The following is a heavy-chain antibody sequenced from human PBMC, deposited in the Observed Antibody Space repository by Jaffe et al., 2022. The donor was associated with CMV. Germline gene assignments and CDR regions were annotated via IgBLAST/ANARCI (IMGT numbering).Heavy chain of an antibody. Sequence: QVTLRESGPALVKPTQTLTLTCTVSGFSLGPSGFCVSWIRQPPGKALEWLALIDWDGDKYYSTSLKTRLTISRDTSKNQVILTMTNMDPVDTATYYCARGTAYYYGMDVWGQGTTVTVSS. D-gene: IGHD3-16*01. CDR1: GFSLGPSGFC. V-gene: IGHV2-70*01. J-gene: IGHJ6*02. CDR2: IDWDGDK. CDR3: ARGTAYYYGMDV.